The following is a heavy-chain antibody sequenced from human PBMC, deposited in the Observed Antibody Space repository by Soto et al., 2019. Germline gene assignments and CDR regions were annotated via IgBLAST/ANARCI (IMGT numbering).Heavy chain of an antibody. V-gene: IGHV4-31*03. CDR1: GGSISSVCYY. J-gene: IGHJ4*02. CDR2: IYYSGST. CDR3: AREESGSYYDY. D-gene: IGHD1-26*01. Sequence: SETLSLTCTVPGGSISSVCYYWSWIRQHPGKGLEWIGYIYYSGSTYYNPSLKSRVTISVDTSKNQFSLKLSSVTAADTAVYYCAREESGSYYDYWGQGTLVTVSS.